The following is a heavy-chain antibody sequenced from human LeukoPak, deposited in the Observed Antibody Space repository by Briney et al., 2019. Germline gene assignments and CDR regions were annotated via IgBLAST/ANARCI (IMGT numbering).Heavy chain of an antibody. J-gene: IGHJ1*01. Sequence: ASVKVSCKASGYAFNTYGISWVRQAPGQGLEWVGWISAYNGNTHYAQKLQGRVTMTTDTSTNTAYMEVRSLRPDDTAVYYCTRTTFLGSTYFQHWGQGTLVTVSS. CDR2: ISAYNGNT. CDR1: GYAFNTYG. CDR3: TRTTFLGSTYFQH. V-gene: IGHV1-18*04. D-gene: IGHD1-1*01.